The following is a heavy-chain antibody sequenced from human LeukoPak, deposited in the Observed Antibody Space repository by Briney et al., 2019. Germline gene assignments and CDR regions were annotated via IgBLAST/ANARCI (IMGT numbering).Heavy chain of an antibody. Sequence: GGSLRLSCTASGFTFSNYNMNWVRQAPGKGLEWVSYISRTRSTIYYADSVKGRFTIFSDNAKNSLYLQMNSMRAEDTALYYCAVEIAVAATGGDYWGQGTLVTVSS. V-gene: IGHV3-48*04. D-gene: IGHD6-19*01. CDR3: AVEIAVAATGGDY. J-gene: IGHJ4*02. CDR2: ISRTRSTI. CDR1: GFTFSNYN.